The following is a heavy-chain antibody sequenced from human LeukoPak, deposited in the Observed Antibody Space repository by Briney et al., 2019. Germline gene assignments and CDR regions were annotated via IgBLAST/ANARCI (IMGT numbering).Heavy chain of an antibody. CDR1: GFTFSSYG. Sequence: GGSLRLSCGASGFTFSSYGMHWIRQAPGKGLEWVAFIRYDGSNKYYADSVKGRFTISRDNSKNTLYLQMNSLRAEDTAVYYCAKGGLYGSGSYDGIYDAFDIWGQGTMVTVSS. CDR2: IRYDGSNK. D-gene: IGHD3-10*01. V-gene: IGHV3-30*02. CDR3: AKGGLYGSGSYDGIYDAFDI. J-gene: IGHJ3*02.